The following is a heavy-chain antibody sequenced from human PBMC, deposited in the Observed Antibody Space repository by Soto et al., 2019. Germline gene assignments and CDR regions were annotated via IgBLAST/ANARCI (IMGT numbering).Heavy chain of an antibody. Sequence: GASVKVSCKASGFTFTSSAVQWVRQARGQRLEWMGWIVAGSGNTNYAQKFQERVTITRDTSISTAYMELSRLRSDDTAVYYCARGVGYYYYYYMDVWGKGTTVTVSS. D-gene: IGHD2-15*01. CDR2: IVAGSGNT. CDR3: ARGVGYYYYYYMDV. CDR1: GFTFTSSA. V-gene: IGHV1-58*01. J-gene: IGHJ6*03.